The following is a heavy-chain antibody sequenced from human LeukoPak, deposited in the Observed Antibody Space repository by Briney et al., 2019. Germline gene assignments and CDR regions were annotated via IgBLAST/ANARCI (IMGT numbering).Heavy chain of an antibody. D-gene: IGHD6-13*01. J-gene: IGHJ5*02. CDR1: GGSISGFY. CDR2: IYNSAST. V-gene: IGHV4-4*07. CDR3: ARDRSSSGTRDWFDP. Sequence: PSETLSLTCTVSGGSISGFYWSWIRQPAGKGLEWIGRIYNSASTNYNPSLKSRVTISVDTSKNQFSLKLSSLTAADTAVYYCARDRSSSGTRDWFDPWGQGTLVTVSS.